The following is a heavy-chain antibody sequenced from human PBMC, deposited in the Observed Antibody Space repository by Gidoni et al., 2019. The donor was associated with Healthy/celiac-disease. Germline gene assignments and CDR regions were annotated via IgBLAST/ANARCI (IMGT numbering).Heavy chain of an antibody. D-gene: IGHD6-19*01. Sequence: VQLLESGGCLVQPGGSLRLSCAASGFTCSSYAMSWVRQAPGKGLEWVSAISGSGGSTYYADSVKGRFTISRDNSKNTLYLQMNSLRAEDTAVYYCAKDAPSKWLVSGNRFDYWGQGTLFTVS. CDR1: GFTCSSYA. J-gene: IGHJ4*02. V-gene: IGHV3-23*01. CDR3: AKDAPSKWLVSGNRFDY. CDR2: ISGSGGST.